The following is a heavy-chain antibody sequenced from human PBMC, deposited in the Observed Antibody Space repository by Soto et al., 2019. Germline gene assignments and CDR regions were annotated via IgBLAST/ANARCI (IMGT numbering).Heavy chain of an antibody. Sequence: GGSLRLSCAASGFTFGSYAMHWVRQAPGKGLEWVAVISYDGSNKYYADSVKGRFTISRDNSKNTLYLQMNSLRAEDTAVYYCARKGITMVRGVIIGMDVWGQGTTVTVSS. V-gene: IGHV3-30-3*01. CDR1: GFTFGSYA. CDR3: ARKGITMVRGVIIGMDV. J-gene: IGHJ6*02. CDR2: ISYDGSNK. D-gene: IGHD3-10*01.